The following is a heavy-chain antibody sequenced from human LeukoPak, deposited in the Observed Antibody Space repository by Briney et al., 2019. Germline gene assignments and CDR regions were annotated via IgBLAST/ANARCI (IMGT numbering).Heavy chain of an antibody. J-gene: IGHJ4*02. CDR3: AKDGGSSAFDY. CDR2: IYSGGNT. CDR1: GFTFRNYD. V-gene: IGHV3-NL1*01. D-gene: IGHD6-6*01. Sequence: GGSLRLSCAASGFTFRNYDIHWIRQAPGKGLEWVSVIYSGGNTYYADPVKGRFTISRDNSKNTLYLQMNSLRSEDTAVYYCAKDGGSSAFDYWGQGTLVTVSS.